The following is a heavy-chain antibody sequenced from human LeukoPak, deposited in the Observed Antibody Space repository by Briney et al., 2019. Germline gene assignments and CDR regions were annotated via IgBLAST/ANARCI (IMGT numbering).Heavy chain of an antibody. CDR2: IYYSGST. J-gene: IGHJ3*02. CDR3: ARVRSWGFDI. Sequence: SETLSLTCTVSGGSVSSGRYFLSCIRQPPGKGLEWIGYIYYSGSTNYNPSLKSRVTISADTSKNQFSLKLSSVTAADTAVYYCARVRSWGFDIWGQGTMVTVSS. CDR1: GGSVSSGRYF. D-gene: IGHD3-16*01. V-gene: IGHV4-61*01.